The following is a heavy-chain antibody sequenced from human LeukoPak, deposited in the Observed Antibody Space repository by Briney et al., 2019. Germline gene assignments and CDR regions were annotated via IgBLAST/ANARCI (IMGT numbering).Heavy chain of an antibody. Sequence: SETLSLTCAVYGGSFSGYYWSWIRQPPGKGLEWIGEINHSGSTNYNPSLKSRVTISVDTSKNQFSLKLSSVTAADTAVYYCAYSSGTSNAFDIWGQGTMVTVSS. CDR1: GGSFSGYY. CDR3: AYSSGTSNAFDI. D-gene: IGHD3-22*01. J-gene: IGHJ3*02. CDR2: INHSGST. V-gene: IGHV4-34*01.